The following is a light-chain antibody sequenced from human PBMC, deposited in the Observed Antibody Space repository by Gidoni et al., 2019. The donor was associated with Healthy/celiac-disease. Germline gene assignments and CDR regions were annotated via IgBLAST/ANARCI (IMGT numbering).Light chain of an antibody. J-gene: IGKJ2*01. V-gene: IGKV1-5*03. Sequence: RVTITCRASQRISSWLAWYQQKPGKAPKLLIYKASSLESGVTSRFSGSGSGTEFTLTISSLQPDDFATYYCQQYNSYPYTFGQGTKLEIK. CDR1: QRISSW. CDR2: KAS. CDR3: QQYNSYPYT.